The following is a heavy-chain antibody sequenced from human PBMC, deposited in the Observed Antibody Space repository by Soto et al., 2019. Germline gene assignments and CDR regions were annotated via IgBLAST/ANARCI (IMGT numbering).Heavy chain of an antibody. CDR1: GGTFSSYA. V-gene: IGHV1-69*01. D-gene: IGHD3-22*01. CDR3: AAPYYYDSSGYHQYYYYGMDV. J-gene: IGHJ6*02. CDR2: IIPIFGTA. Sequence: QVQLVQSGAEVKKPGSSVKVSCKASGGTFSSYAISWVRQAPGQGLKWMGGIIPIFGTANYAQKFQGRVTITADESTSTAYMELSSLRSEDTAVYYCAAPYYYDSSGYHQYYYYGMDVWGQGTTVTVSS.